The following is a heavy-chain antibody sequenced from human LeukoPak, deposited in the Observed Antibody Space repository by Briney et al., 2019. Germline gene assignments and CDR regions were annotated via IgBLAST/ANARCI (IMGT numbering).Heavy chain of an antibody. CDR3: ARAPNYGGNPY. D-gene: IGHD4-23*01. CDR1: GFTFSSYS. CDR2: ISSSSSTI. V-gene: IGHV3-48*01. Sequence: PGGSLRLSCAASGFTFSSYSMNWVRQAPGKGLEWVSYISSSSSTIYYADSVKGRFTISRDNATNSLYLQMNSLRAEDTAVYYCARAPNYGGNPYWGQGTLVTVSS. J-gene: IGHJ4*02.